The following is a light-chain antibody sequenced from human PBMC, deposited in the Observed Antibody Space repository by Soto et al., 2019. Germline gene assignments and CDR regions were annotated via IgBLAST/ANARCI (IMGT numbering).Light chain of an antibody. J-gene: IGKJ2*01. CDR1: QSVSSY. Sequence: EIVLTQSPAALSLSPGERATLSCRASQSVSSYLAWYQQKPGQAPRLLIYDASNRATGIPARFSGSGSGTDFTLTISSLEPEDFAVYYCHQRSNRPWYIFVQGTKLEIK. CDR3: HQRSNRPWYI. CDR2: DAS. V-gene: IGKV3-11*01.